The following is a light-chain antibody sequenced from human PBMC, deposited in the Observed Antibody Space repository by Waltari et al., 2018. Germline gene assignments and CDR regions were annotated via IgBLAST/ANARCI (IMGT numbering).Light chain of an antibody. CDR3: SSYSTSTHVV. V-gene: IGLV2-14*02. CDR1: SRDLGNYNL. J-gene: IGLJ2*01. Sequence: QSALTQPASVSGSPGQSITISCPGTSRDLGNYNLVSWYQQHPGIAPKLIIYDVTKRPSGVSDRFSGSKSAYTASLTISGLQAEDEADYYCSSYSTSTHVVFGGGTKLTVL. CDR2: DVT.